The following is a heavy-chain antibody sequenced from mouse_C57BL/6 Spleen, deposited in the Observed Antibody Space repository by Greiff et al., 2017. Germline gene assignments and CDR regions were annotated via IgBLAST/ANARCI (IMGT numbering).Heavy chain of an antibody. CDR2: IYPGSGNT. V-gene: IGHV1-76*01. Sequence: QVQLQQPGAELVRPGASVKLSCKASGYTFTDYYINWVKQRPGQGLEWIARIYPGSGNTYYNEKFKGKAPLSAEKSSSTAYMQLSSLTSEDSAVYFCAPVGIYYYGSSRAWFAYWGQGTLVTVSA. CDR1: GYTFTDYY. D-gene: IGHD1-1*01. CDR3: APVGIYYYGSSRAWFAY. J-gene: IGHJ3*01.